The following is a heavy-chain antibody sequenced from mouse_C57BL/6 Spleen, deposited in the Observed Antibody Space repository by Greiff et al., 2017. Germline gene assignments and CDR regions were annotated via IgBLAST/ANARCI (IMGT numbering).Heavy chain of an antibody. D-gene: IGHD4-1*01. CDR3: VREGDNWDLFAY. CDR1: GFTFNTYA. V-gene: IGHV10-3*01. Sequence: EVKLVESGGGLVQPKGSLKLSCAASGFTFNTYAMHWVRQAPGKGLEWVARIRSKSSNYATYYADSVEDRFTISRDNSQSMRYLQMNNLKTEDTAMYYCVREGDNWDLFAYWGQGTLVTVSA. CDR2: IRSKSSNYAT. J-gene: IGHJ3*01.